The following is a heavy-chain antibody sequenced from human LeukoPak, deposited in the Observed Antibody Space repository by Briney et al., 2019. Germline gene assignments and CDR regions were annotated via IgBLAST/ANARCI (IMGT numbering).Heavy chain of an antibody. Sequence: SETLSLTCSVSGDSISSSSYYWGWIRQPPGKGLEWIGSTYSSGSTFYNPSLKSRLTISVDRSKNQFSLKLNSVTAADTAVYYCVGNFYWGQGTLVTVSS. V-gene: IGHV4-39*07. CDR1: GDSISSSSYY. CDR2: TYSSGST. J-gene: IGHJ4*02. D-gene: IGHD5-24*01. CDR3: VGNFY.